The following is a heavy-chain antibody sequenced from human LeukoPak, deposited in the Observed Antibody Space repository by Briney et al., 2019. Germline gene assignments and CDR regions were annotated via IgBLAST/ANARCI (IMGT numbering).Heavy chain of an antibody. CDR1: GFTFSNYW. CDR2: IYSGGST. V-gene: IGHV3-66*01. CDR3: AREGAII. J-gene: IGHJ4*02. D-gene: IGHD1-26*01. Sequence: PGGSLRLSCAASGFTFSNYWMTWVRQAPGKGLEWVSVIYSGGSTYYADFVKGRFTISRDNSKNTLYLQMNSLRAEGTAVYYCAREGAIIWGQGTLVTVSS.